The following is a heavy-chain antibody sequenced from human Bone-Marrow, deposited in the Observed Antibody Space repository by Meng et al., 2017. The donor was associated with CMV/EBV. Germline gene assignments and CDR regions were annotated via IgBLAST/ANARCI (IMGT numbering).Heavy chain of an antibody. CDR1: GFTFDDYA. Sequence: GESLKISCAASGFTFDDYAMHWVRQAPGKGLEWVAFIRFDGSQTYFADFVKGRFTLSRDNSKNTMYLQMNSLRAEDTAIYYCARNTVASPGDYWGQGTLVTVSS. CDR2: IRFDGSQT. CDR3: ARNTVASPGDY. D-gene: IGHD2/OR15-2a*01. J-gene: IGHJ4*02. V-gene: IGHV3-30*02.